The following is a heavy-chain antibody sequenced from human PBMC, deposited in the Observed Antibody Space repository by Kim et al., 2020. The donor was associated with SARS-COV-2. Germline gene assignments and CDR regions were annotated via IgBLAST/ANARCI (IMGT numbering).Heavy chain of an antibody. V-gene: IGHV3-43*01. CDR1: GFTFDDYT. D-gene: IGHD2-15*01. Sequence: GGSLRLSCAASGFTFDDYTMHWVRQAPGKGLEWVSLISWDGGSTYYADSVKGRFTISRDNSKNSLYLQMNSLRTEDTALYYCAKDIQGYCSGGSCYSAYYYGMDVWGQGTTVTVSS. CDR3: AKDIQGYCSGGSCYSAYYYGMDV. J-gene: IGHJ6*02. CDR2: ISWDGGST.